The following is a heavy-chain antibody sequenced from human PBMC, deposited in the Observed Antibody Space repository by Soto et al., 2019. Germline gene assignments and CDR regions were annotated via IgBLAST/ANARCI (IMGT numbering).Heavy chain of an antibody. CDR2: IKSKTDGGTT. CDR3: TTISTVSSSWYWEYYYYGMDV. Sequence: PGGSLRLSCAASGFTFSNAWMNWVRQAPGKGLEWVGRIKSKTDGGTTDYAAPVKGRFTISRDDSKNTLYLQMSSLKTEDTAVYYCTTISTVSSSWYWEYYYYGMDVWGQGTTVTVSS. D-gene: IGHD6-13*01. CDR1: GFTFSNAW. J-gene: IGHJ6*02. V-gene: IGHV3-15*07.